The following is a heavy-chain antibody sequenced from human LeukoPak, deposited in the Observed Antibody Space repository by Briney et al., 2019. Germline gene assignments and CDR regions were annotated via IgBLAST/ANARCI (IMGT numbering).Heavy chain of an antibody. D-gene: IGHD3-16*02. Sequence: GGSLRLSCAASGFTFSSYAMSWVRQAPGKGLEWVSAISGSGGSTYYADSVKGRFTISRDNSKNTLYLQMNSLRAEDTAVYYCAKDLRLGELSSSTYDYWDQGTLVTVSS. J-gene: IGHJ4*02. V-gene: IGHV3-23*01. CDR1: GFTFSSYA. CDR2: ISGSGGST. CDR3: AKDLRLGELSSSTYDY.